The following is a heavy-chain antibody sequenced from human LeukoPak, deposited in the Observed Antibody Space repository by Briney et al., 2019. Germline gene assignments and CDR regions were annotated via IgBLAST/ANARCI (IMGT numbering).Heavy chain of an antibody. CDR1: GYTFINYY. D-gene: IGHD2-21*01. V-gene: IGHV1-46*01. J-gene: IGHJ4*02. Sequence: ASVKVSCKASGYTFINYYMHWVRQAPGQGLEWMGIINPSGGSTSYVQKFQGRVTMTRDTSASTVYMELSSLRSEDTAVYYCARTQPFETGDGYFDYWGQGTLVTVSS. CDR3: ARTQPFETGDGYFDY. CDR2: INPSGGST.